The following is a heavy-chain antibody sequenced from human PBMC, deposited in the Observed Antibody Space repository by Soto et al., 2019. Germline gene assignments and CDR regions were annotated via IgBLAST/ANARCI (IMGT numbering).Heavy chain of an antibody. J-gene: IGHJ4*02. CDR2: IIPIFGTA. CDR3: ARDGGRRSGGIDY. D-gene: IGHD1-26*01. CDR1: GGTFSSYS. V-gene: IGHV1-69*01. Sequence: QVQLVQSGAEVKKPGSSVKVSCKASGGTFSSYSINWVRQAPGQGLEWMGEIIPIFGTANYAQKFQGRVTITADESTSTAYMELSRLRSEDAAVYYCARDGGRRSGGIDYWGQGTLVTVSS.